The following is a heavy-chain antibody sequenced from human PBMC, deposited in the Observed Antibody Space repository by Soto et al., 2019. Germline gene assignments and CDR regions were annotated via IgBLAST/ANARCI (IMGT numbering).Heavy chain of an antibody. J-gene: IGHJ6*02. CDR3: VRAYYGSGTQYGMDV. V-gene: IGHV3-15*07. CDR1: GFTFSNAW. Sequence: GGSLRLSCAASGFTFSNAWMNWVRQAPGKGLEWVGRIKSNTDGGTTDYAAPVKGRFTISRDDSKNTLYLQMNSLKSEDTAVYYCVRAYYGSGTQYGMDVWGQGTTVTVSS. CDR2: IKSNTDGGTT. D-gene: IGHD3-10*01.